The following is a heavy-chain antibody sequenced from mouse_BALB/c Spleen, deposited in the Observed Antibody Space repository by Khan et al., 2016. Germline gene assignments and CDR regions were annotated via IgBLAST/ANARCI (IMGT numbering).Heavy chain of an antibody. D-gene: IGHD2-3*01. CDR2: ISYSGTT. CDR3: STYDGYFFDY. V-gene: IGHV3-8*02. Sequence: EVQLQESGPSLVKPSQTLSLTCSVTGDSITSGYWNWIRKFPGNKFEYMGYISYSGTTYYNPSLKSRISITRDTSKNQFYLQLYSVTAEYTATYYCSTYDGYFFDYWGQGTTLTVSS. J-gene: IGHJ2*01. CDR1: GDSITSGY.